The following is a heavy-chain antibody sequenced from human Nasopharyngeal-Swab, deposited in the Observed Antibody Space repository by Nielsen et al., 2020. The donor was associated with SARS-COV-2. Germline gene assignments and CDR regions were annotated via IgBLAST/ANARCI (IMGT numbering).Heavy chain of an antibody. J-gene: IGHJ3*02. CDR1: GFTFSSYE. V-gene: IGHV3-48*03. CDR2: ISSSGSTI. CDR3: ARGGAWSPVRAFDI. D-gene: IGHD3-3*01. Sequence: VGSLRLSCAASGFTFSSYEMNWVRQAPWKGLEWVSYISSSGSTIYYADSVKGRFTISRDNAKNSLYLQMNSLRAEDTAVYYCARGGAWSPVRAFDIWGQGTMVTVSS.